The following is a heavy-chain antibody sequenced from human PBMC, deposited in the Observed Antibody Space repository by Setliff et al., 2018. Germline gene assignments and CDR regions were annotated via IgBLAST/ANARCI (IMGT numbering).Heavy chain of an antibody. CDR3: TKELDYIDTSGFQGGY. CDR2: IRFDGINK. V-gene: IGHV3-30*02. CDR1: GFRFSTSD. J-gene: IGHJ4*02. D-gene: IGHD3-22*01. Sequence: GGSLRLSCAASGFRFSTSDMHWVRQAPGKGLEWVAFIRFDGINKYYADSVKGLFTISRDTPKNTFYLQMNSLRVDDTAVYYCTKELDYIDTSGFQGGYWGQGTLVTVSS.